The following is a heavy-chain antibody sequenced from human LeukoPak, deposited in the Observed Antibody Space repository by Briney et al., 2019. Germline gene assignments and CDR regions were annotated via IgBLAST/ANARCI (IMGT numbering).Heavy chain of an antibody. V-gene: IGHV4-39*07. Sequence: SETLSLTCTVSGGSISSSSYYWGWIRQPPGKGLEWIGSIYYSGSTNYNPSLKSRVTISVDKSKNQFSLKLSSVTAADTAVYYCARVRHDSSSYYFDYWGQGTLVTVSS. CDR2: IYYSGST. J-gene: IGHJ4*02. D-gene: IGHD6-6*01. CDR3: ARVRHDSSSYYFDY. CDR1: GGSISSSSYY.